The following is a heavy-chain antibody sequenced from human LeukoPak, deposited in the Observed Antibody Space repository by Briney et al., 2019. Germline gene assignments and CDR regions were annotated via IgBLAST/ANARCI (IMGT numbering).Heavy chain of an antibody. Sequence: SETLSLTCTVSGGSISGYHWSWIRQPPGKGLEWIGYMYYSGSTNYNPSLKSRVTISVDTSKNQFPLKLSSVTAADTAVYYCAREWGYFDYWGQGSLVTVSS. J-gene: IGHJ4*02. CDR1: GGSISGYH. CDR2: MYYSGST. D-gene: IGHD3-16*01. V-gene: IGHV4-59*12. CDR3: AREWGYFDY.